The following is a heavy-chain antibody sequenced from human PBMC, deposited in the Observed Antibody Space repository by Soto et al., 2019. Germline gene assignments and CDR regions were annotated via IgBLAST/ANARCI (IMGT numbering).Heavy chain of an antibody. CDR2: INHSGST. V-gene: IGHV4-34*01. CDR3: GRGLDYVVVAATRSVGYNWFDP. D-gene: IGHD2-15*01. CDR1: GGSFSGYY. Sequence: SETLSLTCAVYGGSFSGYYWSWIRQPPGKGLEWIGEINHSGSTNYNPSLKSRVTISVDTSKNQFSLKLSSVTAADTAVYYCGRGLDYVVVAATRSVGYNWFDPWGQGTLVTVSS. J-gene: IGHJ5*02.